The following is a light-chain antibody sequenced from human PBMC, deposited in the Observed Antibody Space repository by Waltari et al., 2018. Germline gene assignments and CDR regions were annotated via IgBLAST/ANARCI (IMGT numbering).Light chain of an antibody. CDR1: SGINVGSYR. V-gene: IGLV5-45*03. CDR3: MIWHNNAVV. CDR2: YKSDSDK. J-gene: IGLJ2*01. Sequence: QAVLTQPSSLSASPGASASLTCTLRSGINVGSYRIYWYQQKPGSPPQYLLRYKSDSDKHQGSRVPMRFSGSKDASANAGILLISGRQAEDEADYYCMIWHNNAVVFGGGTTLTVL.